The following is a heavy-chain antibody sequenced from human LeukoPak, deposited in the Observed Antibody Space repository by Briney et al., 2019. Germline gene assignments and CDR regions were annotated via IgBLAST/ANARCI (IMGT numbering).Heavy chain of an antibody. D-gene: IGHD3-22*01. J-gene: IGHJ4*02. CDR3: ARDRSPYYYDGRGDPLAY. Sequence: PGASLRLSCAASGLSFGTYGLHWVRQAPGKGLEWVAVISYDGSNKNYADSVKGRFTISRDNFKDTLYMEMNSLRAEDTAVCYCARDRSPYYYDGRGDPLAYWGQGTLVIVSS. CDR1: GLSFGTYG. CDR2: ISYDGSNK. V-gene: IGHV3-30*01.